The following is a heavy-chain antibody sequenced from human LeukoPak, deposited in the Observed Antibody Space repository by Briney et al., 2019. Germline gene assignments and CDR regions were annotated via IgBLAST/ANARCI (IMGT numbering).Heavy chain of an antibody. Sequence: ASVKVSCKTSGYPFTTYEINWARQAAGQGLEWMGWVHPDTGYADYAQKFQGRVTMTSHTSISTAYMELSSLRSDDTAVYFCARGPRNDPWGQGTLVTVSS. D-gene: IGHD1-14*01. CDR3: ARGPRNDP. V-gene: IGHV1-8*01. CDR1: GYPFTTYE. J-gene: IGHJ5*02. CDR2: VHPDTGYA.